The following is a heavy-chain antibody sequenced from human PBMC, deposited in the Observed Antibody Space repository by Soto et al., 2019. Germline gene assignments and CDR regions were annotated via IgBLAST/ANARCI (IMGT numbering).Heavy chain of an antibody. CDR1: GGSFSNYY. V-gene: IGHV4-34*01. D-gene: IGHD2-15*01. Sequence: SETLSLTCAVYGGSFSNYYWRWIRQPPGKGLEWIGEINHSGSTNYNPSLKSRVTISIDTSKNQFSLKLSSVTAADTAVYYCARACGKYCSGGSCHTRLNWFDPWGQGTLVTVSS. CDR3: ARACGKYCSGGSCHTRLNWFDP. CDR2: INHSGST. J-gene: IGHJ5*02.